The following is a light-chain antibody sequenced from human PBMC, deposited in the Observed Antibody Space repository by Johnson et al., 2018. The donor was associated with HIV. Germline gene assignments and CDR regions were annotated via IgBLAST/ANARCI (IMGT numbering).Light chain of an antibody. Sequence: QSVLTQPPSVSAAPGQKVTISCSGSSCDIGSNYVSWYQQLPGTAPKLLIYDNNKRPSGIPDRFSGSKSGTSATLGITGLQTGDEADYYCGTWDTSLGAQQAFGSGTKVTCL. V-gene: IGLV1-51*01. J-gene: IGLJ1*01. CDR3: GTWDTSLGAQQA. CDR1: SCDIGSNY. CDR2: DNN.